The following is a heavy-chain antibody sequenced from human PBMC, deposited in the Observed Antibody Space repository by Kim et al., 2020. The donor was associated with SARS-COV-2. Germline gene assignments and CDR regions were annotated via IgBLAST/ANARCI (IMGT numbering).Heavy chain of an antibody. J-gene: IGHJ3*02. Sequence: YCNPSLKSRVTISVDTSKNHFSLNVNSVTAADTAVYYCARGLSGWGAFDIWGQGTVVTVSS. V-gene: IGHV4-39*07. CDR3: ARGLSGWGAFDI. D-gene: IGHD3-16*01.